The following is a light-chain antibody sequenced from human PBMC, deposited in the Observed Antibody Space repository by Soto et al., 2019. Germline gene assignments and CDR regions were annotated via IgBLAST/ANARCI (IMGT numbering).Light chain of an antibody. J-gene: IGKJ2*01. Sequence: DIQMTQSPSSLSASVGDGVTITCRASQTISSYLNWYQQKPGKAPNLLIYAASNLQSGVPSRFSASRSGTDFTLTIRSLQPEDSAIYYCQHSYSPPYTFGQGTKLEIK. CDR1: QTISSY. CDR2: AAS. V-gene: IGKV1-39*01. CDR3: QHSYSPPYT.